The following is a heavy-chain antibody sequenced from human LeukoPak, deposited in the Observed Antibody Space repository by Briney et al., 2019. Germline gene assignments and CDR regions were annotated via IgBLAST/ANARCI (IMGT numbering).Heavy chain of an antibody. J-gene: IGHJ4*02. D-gene: IGHD6-13*01. CDR2: ISAYNGNT. CDR3: ARDYIAAAGPGGY. V-gene: IGHV1-18*01. Sequence: GWISAYNGNTNYAQKLQGRVTMTTDTSTSTAYMELRSLRSDDTAVYYCARDYIAAAGPGGYWGQGTLVTVSS.